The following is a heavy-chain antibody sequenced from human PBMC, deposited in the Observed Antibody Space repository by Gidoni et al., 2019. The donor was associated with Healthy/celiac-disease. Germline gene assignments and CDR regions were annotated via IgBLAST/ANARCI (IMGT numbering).Heavy chain of an antibody. CDR1: GCTFSSDA. V-gene: IGHV3-64D*06. D-gene: IGHD3-10*01. Sequence: EVQLVESGGGLVQPGGSRRLSCSASGCTFSSDAMHWVRQAPGKGLEYVSAISSNGGSTYYADSVKGRFTISRDNSKNTLYLQMSSLRAEDTAVYYCVKDPRITMVRGVSQDVWGQGTTVTVSS. J-gene: IGHJ6*02. CDR3: VKDPRITMVRGVSQDV. CDR2: ISSNGGST.